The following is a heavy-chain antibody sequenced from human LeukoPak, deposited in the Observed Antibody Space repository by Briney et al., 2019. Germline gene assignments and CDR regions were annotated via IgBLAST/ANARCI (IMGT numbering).Heavy chain of an antibody. CDR3: ARHMDNWIYCFDY. CDR1: GGSISSSSYY. D-gene: IGHD1-20*01. CDR2: IYYSGST. J-gene: IGHJ4*02. V-gene: IGHV4-39*01. Sequence: SETLSLTCTVSGGSISSSSYYWGWIRQPPGKGLEWIGSIYYSGSTYYNPSLKSRVTISVDTSKNQFSLKLSSVTAADTAVYYCARHMDNWIYCFDYWGQGTLVTVSS.